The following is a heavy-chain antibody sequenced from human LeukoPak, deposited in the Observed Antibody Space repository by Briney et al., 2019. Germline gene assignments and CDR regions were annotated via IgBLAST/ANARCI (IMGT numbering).Heavy chain of an antibody. D-gene: IGHD4-17*01. CDR1: GGSISSGGYS. Sequence: SETLSLTCAVSGGSISSGGYSWSWIRQPPGKGLEWIGYIYHSGSTYYNPSLKSRVTISVDRSKNQFSLKLSSVTAADTAVYYWASATTVPDIFDYWGQGTLVTVSS. V-gene: IGHV4-30-2*01. CDR2: IYHSGST. J-gene: IGHJ4*02. CDR3: ASATTVPDIFDY.